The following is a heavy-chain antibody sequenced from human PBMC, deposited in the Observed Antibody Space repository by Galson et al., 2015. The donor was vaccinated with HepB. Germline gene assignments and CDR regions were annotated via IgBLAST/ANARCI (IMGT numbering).Heavy chain of an antibody. D-gene: IGHD6-19*01. J-gene: IGHJ4*02. Sequence: SLRLSCAASGFTFSSYGMHWVRQAPGKGLEWVAVIWYDGSNKYYADSVKGRFTISRDNTKNTLYLQMNSLRAEDTAVYYCARDLLVPGENVNDCWGQGTLGTVSS. CDR2: IWYDGSNK. CDR3: ARDLLVPGENVNDC. V-gene: IGHV3-33*01. CDR1: GFTFSSYG.